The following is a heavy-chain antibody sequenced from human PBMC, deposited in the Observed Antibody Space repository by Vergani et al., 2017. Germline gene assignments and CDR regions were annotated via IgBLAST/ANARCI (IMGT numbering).Heavy chain of an antibody. CDR1: GGSFSGYY. CDR2: INHSGST. J-gene: IGHJ4*02. V-gene: IGHV4-34*01. CDR3: APQEGSIAAPRGPGY. D-gene: IGHD6-13*01. Sequence: QVQLQQWGAGLLKPSETLSLTCAVYGGSFSGYYWSWIRQPPGKGLEWIGEINHSGSTNYNPSLKSRVTISVDTSKNQFSRKLSSVTAADTAVYYCAPQEGSIAAPRGPGYWGQGTLVTVSS.